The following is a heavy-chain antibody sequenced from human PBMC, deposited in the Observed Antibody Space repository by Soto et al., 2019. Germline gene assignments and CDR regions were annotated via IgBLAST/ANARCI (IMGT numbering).Heavy chain of an antibody. Sequence: QVQLVQSGAEVKKPGASVKVSCKASGYSFSAYYVHWVRQAPGQGLEWMGWVNPNSGVTSYAQKFQDRVTMTRDTSISTAYMEMDRLTYDDTAVYYCASTVDFARELVAWGQGTLVTVSS. J-gene: IGHJ5*02. V-gene: IGHV1-2*02. CDR3: ASTVDFARELVA. CDR2: VNPNSGVT. D-gene: IGHD2-2*03. CDR1: GYSFSAYY.